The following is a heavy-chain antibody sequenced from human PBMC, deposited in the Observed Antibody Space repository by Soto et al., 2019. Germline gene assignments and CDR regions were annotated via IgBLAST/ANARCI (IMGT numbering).Heavy chain of an antibody. V-gene: IGHV1-69*13. CDR3: ASPWGGVDKVSNYYYGMDV. CDR2: IIPIFGTA. Sequence: GASVKVSCKASGGTFSSYAISWVRQAPGQGLEWMGGIIPIFGTANYAQKFQGRVTITADESTSTAYMELSSLRSEDTAVYYCASPWGGVDKVSNYYYGMDVWGQGTTVTVSS. D-gene: IGHD5-12*01. CDR1: GGTFSSYA. J-gene: IGHJ6*02.